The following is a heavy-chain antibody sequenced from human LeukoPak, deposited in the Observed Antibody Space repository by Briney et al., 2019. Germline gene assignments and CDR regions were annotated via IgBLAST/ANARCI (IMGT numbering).Heavy chain of an antibody. CDR2: INTDGSST. J-gene: IGHJ4*02. CDR3: AKADRAAAFDY. D-gene: IGHD6-13*01. CDR1: GFTFSSYW. V-gene: IGHV3-74*01. Sequence: GGSLRLSCAASGFTFSSYWMHWVRQAPGKGLVWVSRINTDGSSTSYADSVKGRFTISRDNAKNTLYLQMNSLRAEDTAVYYCAKADRAAAFDYWGQGTLVTVSS.